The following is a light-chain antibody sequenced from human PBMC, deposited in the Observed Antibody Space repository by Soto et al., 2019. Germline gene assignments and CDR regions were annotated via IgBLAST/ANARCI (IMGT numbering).Light chain of an antibody. J-gene: IGKJ4*01. V-gene: IGKV1-27*01. CDR3: QKYNGAPLT. CDR2: DAS. Sequence: DIQMTQSPSSLSASVGDRVTITCRASQGISIYLAWYQQKPGKVPKLLSYDASTLQSGVPSRFSGSGSGTDFTLTISCLQPEDVATYYCQKYNGAPLTFGGGTKVAIK. CDR1: QGISIY.